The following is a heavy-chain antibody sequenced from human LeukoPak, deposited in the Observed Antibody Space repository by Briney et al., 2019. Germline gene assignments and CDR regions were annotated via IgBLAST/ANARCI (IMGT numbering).Heavy chain of an antibody. CDR3: ATLRYCSSTSCYWYFDY. D-gene: IGHD2-2*01. Sequence: ASVKVSCKVSGYTLTELSMHWVRQAPGKGLEWMGGFDPEDGETIYAQKFQGRVTMTEDTSTDTAYVELSSLRSEDTAVYYCATLRYCSSTSCYWYFDYWGQGTLVTVSS. V-gene: IGHV1-24*01. CDR2: FDPEDGET. J-gene: IGHJ4*02. CDR1: GYTLTELS.